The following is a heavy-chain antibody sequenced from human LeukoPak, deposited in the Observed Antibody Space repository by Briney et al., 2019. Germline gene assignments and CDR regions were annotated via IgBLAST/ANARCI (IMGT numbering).Heavy chain of an antibody. Sequence: PGGSLRLSCTTPGFTFSDYAVSLVRKAPGKGLEWIGFIRNKADGGTTEYAASVKGRFTISRDDSKTIAHLQMSSLKTEDTAVYYCSRFYSSGWASGAFDIWGQGTMVTVSS. V-gene: IGHV3-49*04. CDR2: IRNKADGGTT. J-gene: IGHJ3*02. CDR3: SRFYSSGWASGAFDI. D-gene: IGHD3-22*01. CDR1: GFTFSDYA.